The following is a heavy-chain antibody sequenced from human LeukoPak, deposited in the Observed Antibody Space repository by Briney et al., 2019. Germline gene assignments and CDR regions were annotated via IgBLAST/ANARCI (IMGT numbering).Heavy chain of an antibody. J-gene: IGHJ4*02. CDR3: AKGISGFSKTIDY. CDR1: GFTFSSYA. D-gene: IGHD3-22*01. V-gene: IGHV3-23*01. CDR2: ITGSGDST. Sequence: GGSLRLSCAASGFTFSSYAMSWVRQAPGKGPEWVSTITGSGDSTYYADSVKGRFTISRDNRKNTLYLQMNSLRAEDTAVYYCAKGISGFSKTIDYWGQGTLVTVSS.